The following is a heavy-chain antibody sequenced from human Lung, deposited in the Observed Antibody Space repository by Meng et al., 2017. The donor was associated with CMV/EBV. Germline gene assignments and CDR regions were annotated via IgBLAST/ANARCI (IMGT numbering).Heavy chain of an antibody. CDR3: ARGYYSDSSGHYYANPHWFDP. V-gene: IGHV4-39*07. CDR1: GGSISSNSYY. J-gene: IGHJ5*02. CDR2: MYYSGST. D-gene: IGHD3-22*01. Sequence: SXTXSLXXPVPGGSISSNSYYWGWIRQPPGKGLEWIGSMYYSGSTYYNPSLKSRVTISVDTSKKQISLKLSSVTAADTAVYYCARGYYSDSSGHYYANPHWFDPWXRGTLVTVSS.